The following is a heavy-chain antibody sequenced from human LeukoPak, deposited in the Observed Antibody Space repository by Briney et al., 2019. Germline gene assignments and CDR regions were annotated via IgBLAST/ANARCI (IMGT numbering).Heavy chain of an antibody. CDR1: GYTFTSYG. D-gene: IGHD6-19*01. V-gene: IGHV1-18*01. CDR3: ARARSIAVAGTQNKNTYYYYYYMDV. Sequence: GASVKVSCKASGYTFTSYGISWVRQAPGQGLEWMGWISAYNGNTNYAQKLQGRVTMTTDTSTSTAYMELRSLRSDDTAVYYCARARSIAVAGTQNKNTYYYYYYMDVWGKGTTVTISS. J-gene: IGHJ6*03. CDR2: ISAYNGNT.